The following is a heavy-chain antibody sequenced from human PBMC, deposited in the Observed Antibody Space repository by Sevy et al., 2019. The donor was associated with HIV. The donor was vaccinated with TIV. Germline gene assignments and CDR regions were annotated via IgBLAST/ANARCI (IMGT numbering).Heavy chain of an antibody. J-gene: IGHJ4*02. CDR3: AARKDDFDC. V-gene: IGHV3-23*01. CDR2: ISGSGTKT. CDR1: GFTFSDFA. Sequence: GGSLRLSCAASGFTFSDFAMSWVRQAPGKGLEWVSAISGSGTKTYYSDSVRGLFTISRDNSKNTQYLQMNSLRTEDTAVYYCAARKDDFDCWGQGTLVTVSS. D-gene: IGHD2-15*01.